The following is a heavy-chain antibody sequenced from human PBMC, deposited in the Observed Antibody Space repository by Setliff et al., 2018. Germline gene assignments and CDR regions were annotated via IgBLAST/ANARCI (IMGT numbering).Heavy chain of an antibody. CDR2: ISTSSSTI. V-gene: IGHV3-48*01. Sequence: PGGSLRLSCVASGFTFSSHGMTWVRLAPGKGLEWISYISTSSSTIYNADSVKGRFTISRGNANHSLYLQMNSLRAEDTAVYYCARLALTGYDSSGYYYALDYYYYMDVWGKGTTVTVSS. CDR1: GFTFSSHG. D-gene: IGHD3-22*01. CDR3: ARLALTGYDSSGYYYALDYYYYMDV. J-gene: IGHJ6*03.